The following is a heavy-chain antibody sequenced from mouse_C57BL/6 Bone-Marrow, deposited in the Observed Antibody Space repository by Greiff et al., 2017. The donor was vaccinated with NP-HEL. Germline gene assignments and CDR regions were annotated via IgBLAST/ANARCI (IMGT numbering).Heavy chain of an antibody. CDR2: IFPGSGST. Sequence: QVQLQQSGPELVKPGASVKISCKASGYTFTDYYINWVKQKPGQGLEWIGWIFPGSGSTYYNEKFKGQATLTVDKSSSTAYMLLSSLTSEDSAVYFCAREIPGYYGSSFWYFDVWGTGTTVTVSS. V-gene: IGHV1-75*01. CDR3: AREIPGYYGSSFWYFDV. CDR1: GYTFTDYY. J-gene: IGHJ1*03. D-gene: IGHD1-1*01.